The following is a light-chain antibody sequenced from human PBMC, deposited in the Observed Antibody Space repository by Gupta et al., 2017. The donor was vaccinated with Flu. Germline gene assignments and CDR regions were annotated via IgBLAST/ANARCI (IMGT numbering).Light chain of an antibody. CDR1: QRISSNY. V-gene: IGKV3-20*01. Sequence: EGGALLCRTSQRISSNYLAWYQQKPGQRPRLLIYGASSRATGIPDRFSGSGSGTDFTLTISRLEPEDFAVYYCQQCGLSPKTFGQGTKVEVK. CDR3: QQCGLSPKT. J-gene: IGKJ1*01. CDR2: GAS.